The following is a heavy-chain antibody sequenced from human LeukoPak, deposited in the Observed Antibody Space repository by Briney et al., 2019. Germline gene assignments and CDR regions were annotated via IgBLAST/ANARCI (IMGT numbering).Heavy chain of an antibody. CDR1: GGSISSSRYY. J-gene: IGHJ6*02. CDR3: ARVGATPRYYNYYGMDV. CDR2: IYYNANT. V-gene: IGHV4-39*07. Sequence: SETLSLTCTVSGGSISSSRYYWGWIRQPPGKGLEWIGSIYYNANTYYNPSLKSRITISVDTSKNQFSLRLSSVTAADTAVYYCARVGATPRYYNYYGMDVWGQGTTVTVSS. D-gene: IGHD1-26*01.